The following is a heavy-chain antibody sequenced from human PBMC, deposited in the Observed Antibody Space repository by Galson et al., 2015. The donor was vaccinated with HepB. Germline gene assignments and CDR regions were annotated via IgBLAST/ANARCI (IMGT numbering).Heavy chain of an antibody. V-gene: IGHV3-30*18. CDR2: ISNDGSNK. CDR3: AKERTWKWFDP. J-gene: IGHJ5*02. CDR1: GFTFSSYC. D-gene: IGHD1-1*01. Sequence: SLRLSCAASGFTFSSYCMYWVRQAPGKGLEWVAIISNDGSNKYYGDSVKGRFTISRDNSKNTLYLQMNSLRAEDTAVYYCAKERTWKWFDPWGPGTLVTVSS.